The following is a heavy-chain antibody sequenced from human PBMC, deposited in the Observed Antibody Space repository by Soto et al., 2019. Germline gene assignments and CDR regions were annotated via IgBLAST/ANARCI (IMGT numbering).Heavy chain of an antibody. CDR2: NYYSGST. Sequence: QLQLQESGPGLVKPSETLSLTCTVSGGSISSSTYYWGWIRQPPGKGLEWIGSNYYSGSTYYNPYLKSRVTISVDTSKNQCSRKLISVSAADTAVYACASLPSGSYFDYWGQGTLVTVSS. CDR1: GGSISSSTYY. J-gene: IGHJ4*02. CDR3: ASLPSGSYFDY. V-gene: IGHV4-39*01. D-gene: IGHD1-26*01.